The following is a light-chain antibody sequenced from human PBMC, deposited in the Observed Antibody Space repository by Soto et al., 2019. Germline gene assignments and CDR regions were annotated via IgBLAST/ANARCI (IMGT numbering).Light chain of an antibody. CDR2: DVS. Sequence: QSALTQPASVSGSPGQSITISCTGTSSDVGGYNYVSWYQQHPGKAPKLMIYDVSNRPSGVSNRFSGSKSGNTASLTISGLQAEDEADYYCSSYTSSSTLHYVFGTGTKVTVL. CDR3: SSYTSSSTLHYV. V-gene: IGLV2-14*01. CDR1: SSDVGGYNY. J-gene: IGLJ1*01.